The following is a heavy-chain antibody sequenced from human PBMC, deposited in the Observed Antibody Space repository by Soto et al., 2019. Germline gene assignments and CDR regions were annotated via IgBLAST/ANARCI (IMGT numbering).Heavy chain of an antibody. V-gene: IGHV1-46*01. Sequence: QVQLVQSGAEVKKPGASVKVSCKASGYTLSDANINWVRQAPGQGPEWMGIINPRADSTNYAQKFHGRVTLTRDTSTSTVYMELSSLRSEDTAVYYCARDLRAGGDYWGQGTLVTVSS. CDR1: GYTLSDAN. D-gene: IGHD1-26*01. J-gene: IGHJ4*02. CDR3: ARDLRAGGDY. CDR2: INPRADST.